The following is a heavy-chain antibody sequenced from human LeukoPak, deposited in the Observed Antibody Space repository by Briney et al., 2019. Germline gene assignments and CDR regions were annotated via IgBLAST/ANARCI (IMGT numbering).Heavy chain of an antibody. V-gene: IGHV4-38-2*02. J-gene: IGHJ4*02. Sequence: PSETLSLTCTVSGYSISSGYYWGWIRQPPGKGLEWIGSIYHSGSTYYNPSLKSRVTISVDTSKNQFFLYLTSVTAADTAVYYCASNLYGSGNYFAYWGQGTLVTVS. CDR3: ASNLYGSGNYFAY. CDR2: IYHSGST. D-gene: IGHD3-10*01. CDR1: GYSISSGYY.